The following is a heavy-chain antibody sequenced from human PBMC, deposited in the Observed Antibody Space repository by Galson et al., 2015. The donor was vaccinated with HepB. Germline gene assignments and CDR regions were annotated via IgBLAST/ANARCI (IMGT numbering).Heavy chain of an antibody. J-gene: IGHJ5*02. CDR3: TRRPGDWFDP. CDR2: MNSDGSST. Sequence: SLRLSCAASGFIFSRCWMHWVRQAPGKGLEWVSRMNSDGSSTTYADSVKGRFTISRDNAKNTLYLQMNSLRAEDAAVYYCTRRPGDWFDPWGQGTLVIVSS. CDR1: GFIFSRCW. V-gene: IGHV3-74*01.